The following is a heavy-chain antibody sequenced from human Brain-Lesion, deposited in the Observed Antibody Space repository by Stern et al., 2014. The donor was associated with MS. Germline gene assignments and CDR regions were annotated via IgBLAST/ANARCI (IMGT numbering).Heavy chain of an antibody. V-gene: IGHV4-39*02. CDR3: AGEEDIRYCSGGSCTGNWFDP. D-gene: IGHD2-15*01. Sequence: QLVESVPGLVKPSETLSLTCTVAGGSVSSTSYAWAWIRQPPGKGLEWIGTIYYSGNTYYSPSLKSRPTISLDTSKNRSPLQLRSVTAADTAVYYCAGEEDIRYCSGGSCTGNWFDPWGQGTLVTVSS. J-gene: IGHJ5*02. CDR2: IYYSGNT. CDR1: GGSVSSTSYA.